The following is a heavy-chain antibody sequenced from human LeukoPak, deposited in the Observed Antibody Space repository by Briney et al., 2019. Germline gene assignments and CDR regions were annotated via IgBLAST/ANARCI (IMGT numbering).Heavy chain of an antibody. V-gene: IGHV1-46*01. Sequence: ASVKVSCKASGHTFINYYMHWVRQVPGQGLEWMGIINPSGGSTSYAQKFQGRVTMTRDTATRTVYMELSSLRSEDTAVYYCARGGPAGDFIVVAPTNNAFDIWGQGTMVTVSS. CDR2: INPSGGST. CDR1: GHTFINYY. D-gene: IGHD2-2*01. CDR3: ARGGPAGDFIVVAPTNNAFDI. J-gene: IGHJ3*02.